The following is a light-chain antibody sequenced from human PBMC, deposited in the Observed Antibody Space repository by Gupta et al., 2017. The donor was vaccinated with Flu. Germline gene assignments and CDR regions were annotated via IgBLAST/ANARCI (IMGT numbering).Light chain of an antibody. J-gene: IGLJ2*01. Sequence: QSVLTQPPSASETPGQRVTISCSGSSSNIGSNYVCWYQHLPGTAPKVLIYRNNQRPSGVPDRFSGSKSGTSASLAISGLRSEDEADYYCAAWDDSLSGVVFGGGTKLTVL. CDR3: AAWDDSLSGVV. V-gene: IGLV1-47*01. CDR1: SSNIGSNY. CDR2: RNN.